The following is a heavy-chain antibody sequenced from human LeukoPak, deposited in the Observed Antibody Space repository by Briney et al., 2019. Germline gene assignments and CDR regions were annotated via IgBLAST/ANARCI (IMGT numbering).Heavy chain of an antibody. CDR3: ARDSPDVDIVATTPLFDY. CDR2: ISSSSSTI. Sequence: GESLRLSCAASGFTFSSYSMNWVRQAPGKGLEWVSYISSSSSTIYYADSVKGRFTISRDNAKNSLYLQMNSLRAEDTAVYYCARDSPDVDIVATTPLFDYWGQGTLVTVSS. D-gene: IGHD5-12*01. J-gene: IGHJ4*02. CDR1: GFTFSSYS. V-gene: IGHV3-48*01.